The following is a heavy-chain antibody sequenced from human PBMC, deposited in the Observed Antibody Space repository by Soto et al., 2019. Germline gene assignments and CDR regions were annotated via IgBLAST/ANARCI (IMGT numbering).Heavy chain of an antibody. CDR2: INHSGST. V-gene: IGHV4-34*01. CDR1: GGSFSGYY. CDR3: ARGPYYDFWSGVFDY. Sequence: QVQLQQWGAGLLKPSETLSLTCAVYGGSFSGYYWSWIRQPPGKGLEWIGEINHSGSTNYNPSLKSRVTISVDTSKNQLSLKLSSVTAADTAVYYCARGPYYDFWSGVFDYWGQGTLVTVSS. J-gene: IGHJ4*02. D-gene: IGHD3-3*01.